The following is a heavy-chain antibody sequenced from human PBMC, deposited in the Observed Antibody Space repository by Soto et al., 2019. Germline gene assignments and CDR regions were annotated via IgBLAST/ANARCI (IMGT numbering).Heavy chain of an antibody. CDR2: ISAYNGNT. CDR3: ARVALSSSHFDY. D-gene: IGHD6-6*01. Sequence: ASVKVSCKASGYTFTSYGISWVRQAPGQGLEWMGWISAYNGNTNYAQKLQGRVTMTTDTSTSTAYTELRSLRSDDTAVYYCARVALSSSHFDYWGQGTLVTVSS. V-gene: IGHV1-18*01. J-gene: IGHJ4*02. CDR1: GYTFTSYG.